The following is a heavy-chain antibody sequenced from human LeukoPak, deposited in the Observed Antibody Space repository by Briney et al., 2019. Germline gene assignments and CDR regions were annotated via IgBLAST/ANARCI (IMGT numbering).Heavy chain of an antibody. Sequence: PGGSLRLSCAASGFTFSSYAMSWVRQAPGKGLEWVSAISGSGGSTYYADSVTGRFTISRDNSENTLYLQMNSLKAEDTAVYYCGKDLGAGRGNDFWSGYKYIYYYYGMDVWGQGTTVTVSS. D-gene: IGHD3-3*01. CDR2: ISGSGGST. J-gene: IGHJ6*01. CDR3: GKDLGAGRGNDFWSGYKYIYYYYGMDV. CDR1: GFTFSSYA. V-gene: IGHV3-23*01.